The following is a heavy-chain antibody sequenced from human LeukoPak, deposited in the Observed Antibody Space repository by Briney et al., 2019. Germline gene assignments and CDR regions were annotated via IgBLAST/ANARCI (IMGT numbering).Heavy chain of an antibody. V-gene: IGHV1-24*01. J-gene: IGHJ5*02. CDR1: GYTLTELS. Sequence: ASVTVSCKVSGYTLTELSMHWVRQAPGKGLEWMGGFDPEDGETIYAQKFQGRVTMTEDTSTDTAYMELSSLRSEDTAVYYCAAIVGGSNWFDPWGRGTLVTVSS. CDR3: AAIVGGSNWFDP. D-gene: IGHD1-26*01. CDR2: FDPEDGET.